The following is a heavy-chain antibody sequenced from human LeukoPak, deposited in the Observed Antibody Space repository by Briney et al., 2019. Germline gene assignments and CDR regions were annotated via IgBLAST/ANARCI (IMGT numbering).Heavy chain of an antibody. V-gene: IGHV3-23*01. CDR1: GFTFSSYS. CDR2: ISGGGETT. Sequence: GGSLRLSCAASGFTFSSYSMSWVRQAPGKGLEWVSAISGGGETTYYADSVKGRFAIPRDNSKNTLYLQMNSLRAEDTAVYYCAKAHIEGGTFDNWGQGTLVTVSS. CDR3: AKAHIEGGTFDN. J-gene: IGHJ4*02.